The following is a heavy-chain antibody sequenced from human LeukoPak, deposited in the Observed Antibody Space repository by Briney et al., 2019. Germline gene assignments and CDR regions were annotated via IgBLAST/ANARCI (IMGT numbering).Heavy chain of an antibody. Sequence: SETLSLTCAVYGGSFSGYYWSWIRQPPGKGLEWIGEINHSGSTNYNPSLKSRVTISVDTSKNQFSLKLSSVTAADTAVYYCAARAVASPLGYWGQGTLVTVSS. D-gene: IGHD6-19*01. J-gene: IGHJ1*01. CDR2: INHSGST. V-gene: IGHV4-34*01. CDR1: GGSFSGYY. CDR3: AARAVASPLGY.